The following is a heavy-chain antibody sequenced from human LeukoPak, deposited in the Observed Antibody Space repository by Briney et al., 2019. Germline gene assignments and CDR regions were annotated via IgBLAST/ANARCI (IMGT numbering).Heavy chain of an antibody. CDR1: GGSISSSSYY. CDR3: AVCSVTGRAFDI. J-gene: IGHJ3*02. CDR2: IYTSGST. V-gene: IGHV4-61*02. Sequence: SETLSLTRTVSGGSISSSSYYWSWIRQPAGKGLEWLGRIYTSGSTNYNPSLKSRVTVSVDTSKNQFSLKLSSVTAADTAVYYSAVCSVTGRAFDIWGQGTMVTVSS. D-gene: IGHD3-10*02.